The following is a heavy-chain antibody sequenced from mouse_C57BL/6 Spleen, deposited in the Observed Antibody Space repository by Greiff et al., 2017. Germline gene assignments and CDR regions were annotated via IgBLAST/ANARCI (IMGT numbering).Heavy chain of an antibody. CDR1: GYTFTDYE. CDR3: TRGEVATNFDV. CDR2: IDPETGGT. Sequence: VKLQQSGAELVRPGASVTLSCKASGYTFTDYEMHWVKQTPVHGLEWIGAIDPETGGTAYNQKFKGKAILTADKSSSTAYMELRSLTSEDSAVYYCTRGEVATNFDVWGTGTTVTVSS. V-gene: IGHV1-15*01. J-gene: IGHJ1*03. D-gene: IGHD1-1*01.